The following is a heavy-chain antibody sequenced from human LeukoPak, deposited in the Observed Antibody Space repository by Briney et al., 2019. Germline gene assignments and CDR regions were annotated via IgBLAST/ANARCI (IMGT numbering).Heavy chain of an antibody. V-gene: IGHV3-74*01. CDR1: GFSFSSSW. CDR2: INSDGSII. J-gene: IGHJ4*02. Sequence: PGGSLRLSCAASGFSFSSSWMHWVRQAPGKGLVWVSRINSDGSIINYAESGKGRFTIYRDNAKNTLYLQMGSLRADDTAVYYCTRAIAAAGTDSWGQGTLVTVSS. CDR3: TRAIAAAGTDS. D-gene: IGHD6-13*01.